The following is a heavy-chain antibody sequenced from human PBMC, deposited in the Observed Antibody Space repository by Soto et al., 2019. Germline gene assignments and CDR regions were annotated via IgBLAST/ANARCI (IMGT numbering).Heavy chain of an antibody. CDR3: AREGDRTANPFDC. V-gene: IGHV1-2*02. Sequence: GASVKVSCKASGYTFTGYYMHWVRQAPGQGLEWMGWINPNSGGTNYAQKFQGRVTMTRDTSISTAYMELSRLRSDDTAVYYCAREGDRTANPFDCWGPGTLVTVSS. CDR2: INPNSGGT. D-gene: IGHD1-1*01. J-gene: IGHJ4*02. CDR1: GYTFTGYY.